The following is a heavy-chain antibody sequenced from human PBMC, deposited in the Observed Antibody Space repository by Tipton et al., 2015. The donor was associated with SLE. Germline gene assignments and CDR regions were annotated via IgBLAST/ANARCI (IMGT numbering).Heavy chain of an antibody. V-gene: IGHV3-64*02. Sequence: SLRLSCAASGFRFRNYAMHWVRQVPGKGLEYVSVISADGRITYYDDSVKGRFTISRDNNRNTLFLQLGSLRAEDTAFYYCAKDGGSHRFDCWGQGTLVTVSS. J-gene: IGHJ4*02. CDR2: ISADGRIT. D-gene: IGHD1-26*01. CDR1: GFRFRNYA. CDR3: AKDGGSHRFDC.